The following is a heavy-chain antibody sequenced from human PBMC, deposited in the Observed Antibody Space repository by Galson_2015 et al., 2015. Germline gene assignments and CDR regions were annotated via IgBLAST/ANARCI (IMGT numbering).Heavy chain of an antibody. D-gene: IGHD5-18*01. CDR3: ARALSSGYTYGIFDY. V-gene: IGHV3-66*02. CDR2: TSSDGTT. CDR1: GFTVSSNY. Sequence: SLRLSCAASGFTVSSNYMTWVRQAPGKGLEWVSVTSSDGTTYYADSVKGRFTISRDNSKNTVYLQMNSRRTEDTAVYYCARALSSGYTYGIFDYWGQGTLVTVSS. J-gene: IGHJ4*02.